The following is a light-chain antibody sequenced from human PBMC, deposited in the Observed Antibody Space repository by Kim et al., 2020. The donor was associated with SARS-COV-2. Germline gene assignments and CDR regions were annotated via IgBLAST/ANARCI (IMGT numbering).Light chain of an antibody. Sequence: LSPGERATLSCRASQSLSSSYLAWYQQKPGQAPRLLIYGASSRATGIPDRFGGSGSGTDFTLTINRLEPEDFAVYYCQQFANSLNTFGQGTKLEI. CDR3: QQFANSLNT. CDR2: GAS. CDR1: QSLSSSY. V-gene: IGKV3-20*01. J-gene: IGKJ2*01.